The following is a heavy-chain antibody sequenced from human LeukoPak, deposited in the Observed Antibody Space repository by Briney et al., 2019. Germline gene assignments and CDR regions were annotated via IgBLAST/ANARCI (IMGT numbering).Heavy chain of an antibody. CDR1: GGSISSSSYY. CDR2: IYYSGST. Sequence: SETLSLTCTVSGGSISSSSYYWGWIRQPPGKGLEWIGSIYYSGSTYYNPSPKSRVTISVDTSKNQFSLKLSSVTAADTAVYYCARDFSLPNYYDSSGYRNWFDPWGQGTLVTVSS. J-gene: IGHJ5*02. D-gene: IGHD3-22*01. V-gene: IGHV4-39*07. CDR3: ARDFSLPNYYDSSGYRNWFDP.